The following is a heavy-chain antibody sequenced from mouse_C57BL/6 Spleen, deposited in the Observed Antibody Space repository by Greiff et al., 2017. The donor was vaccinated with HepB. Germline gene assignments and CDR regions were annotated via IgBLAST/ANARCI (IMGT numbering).Heavy chain of an antibody. CDR2: ISDGGSYT. J-gene: IGHJ1*03. CDR3: ARVGRMKFVYWYFDV. V-gene: IGHV5-4*03. Sequence: EVKLMESGGGLVKPGGSLKLSCAASGFTFSSYAMSWVRQTPEKRLEWVATISDGGSYTYYPDNVKGRFTISRDNAKNNLYLQMSHLKSEDTAMYYCARVGRMKFVYWYFDVWGTGTTVTVSS. CDR1: GFTFSSYA. D-gene: IGHD3-3*01.